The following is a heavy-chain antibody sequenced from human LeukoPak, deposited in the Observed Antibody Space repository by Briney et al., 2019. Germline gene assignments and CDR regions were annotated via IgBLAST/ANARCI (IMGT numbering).Heavy chain of an antibody. CDR3: AKSMAGYCDSTNDN. D-gene: IGHD2-2*01. J-gene: IGHJ4*02. CDR1: GFTFNSYA. CDR2: ISGRGGST. V-gene: IGHV3-23*01. Sequence: GGSLRLSCAASGFTFNSYAMNWVRQAPGKGLEWVSAISGRGGSTYYADYVKGRSTISRDNSKNMLFLQMNSLRAEDTAVYYCAKSMAGYCDSTNDNWGQGTLVTVSS.